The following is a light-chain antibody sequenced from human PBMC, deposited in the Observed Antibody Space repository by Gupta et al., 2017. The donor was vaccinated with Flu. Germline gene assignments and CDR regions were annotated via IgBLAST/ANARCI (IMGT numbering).Light chain of an antibody. V-gene: IGKV1-33*01. CDR3: KLHEKLTPLYT. Sequence: DIQVTQSPSSLLVSIGDRVTITCQASKDIKNFLSWYQQKKWKAPALLIYDEVNLQTGGPSRFSGGGVGTTFSFTINSRQPEDIATYLCKLHEKLTPLYTFGQGTKLEI. CDR2: DEV. CDR1: KDIKNF. J-gene: IGKJ2*01.